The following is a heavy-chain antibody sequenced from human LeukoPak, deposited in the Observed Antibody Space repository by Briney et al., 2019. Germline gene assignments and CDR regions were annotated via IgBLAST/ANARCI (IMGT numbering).Heavy chain of an antibody. CDR1: GYTFTGYY. D-gene: IGHD3-3*01. CDR3: ARDGYYDFWSGYRSGEFSFLDI. CDR2: INPNSGGT. Sequence: ASVKVSCKASGYTFTGYYMHWVRQAPGQGLEWMGWINPNSGGTNYAQKFQGRVTMTRDTSISTAYMELSRLRSDDTAVYYCARDGYYDFWSGYRSGEFSFLDIWGQGTMVTVSS. J-gene: IGHJ3*02. V-gene: IGHV1-2*02.